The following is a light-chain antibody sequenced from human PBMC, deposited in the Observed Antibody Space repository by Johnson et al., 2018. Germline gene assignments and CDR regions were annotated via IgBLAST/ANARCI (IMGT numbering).Light chain of an antibody. V-gene: IGLV1-51*02. CDR2: ENN. J-gene: IGLJ1*01. Sequence: QSVLTQPPSVSAAPGQKVTISCSGSSSNIGNNYVSWYQQLPGTAPNLLIYENNKRPSGIPDRFSGSKSRTSATLGITGLQTGDEADYYCGTWASSLSAGNVFGTGTKVTVL. CDR1: SSNIGNNY. CDR3: GTWASSLSAGNV.